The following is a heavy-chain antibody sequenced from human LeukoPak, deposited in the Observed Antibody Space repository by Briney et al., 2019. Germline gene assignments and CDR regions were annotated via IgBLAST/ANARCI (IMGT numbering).Heavy chain of an antibody. J-gene: IGHJ5*02. CDR3: ARHLGDFWSGYADGRWIDP. CDR2: IYTSGST. D-gene: IGHD3-3*01. Sequence: SETLSLTCTVSGGSTSSYYGSWIRQPPGKGLEWIGYIYTSGSTNYNPSLKSRVTISVDTSKNQCSLKLSSVTAADTAVYYCARHLGDFWSGYADGRWIDPWGQGTLVTVSS. CDR1: GGSTSSYY. V-gene: IGHV4-4*09.